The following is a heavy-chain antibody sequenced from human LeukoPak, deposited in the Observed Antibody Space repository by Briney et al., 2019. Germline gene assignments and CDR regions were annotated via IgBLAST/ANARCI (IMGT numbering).Heavy chain of an antibody. J-gene: IGHJ4*02. CDR2: IIPILGIA. CDR1: GGTFSSYA. Sequence: EASVKVSCKASGGTFSSYAISWVRQAPGQGLEWMGRIIPILGIANYAQKFQGRVTITADKSTSTAYMELSSLRSEDTAVYYCARGGYDSSGYRDYWGQGTLVTVSS. D-gene: IGHD3-22*01. V-gene: IGHV1-69*04. CDR3: ARGGYDSSGYRDY.